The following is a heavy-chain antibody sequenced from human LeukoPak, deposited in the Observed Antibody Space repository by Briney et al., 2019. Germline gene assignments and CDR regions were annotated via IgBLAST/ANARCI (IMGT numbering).Heavy chain of an antibody. Sequence: SETLSLTCTVSGVSISRGSYYWSWIRQPAGKGLEWIGRIYTSGSTHYNPSLKSRVTISVDTSKNQFSLKLSSATAADTAVYYCARDPYYDFWSGYYSPAFDIWGQGTMVTVSS. CDR1: GVSISRGSYY. J-gene: IGHJ3*02. CDR3: ARDPYYDFWSGYYSPAFDI. V-gene: IGHV4-61*02. D-gene: IGHD3-3*01. CDR2: IYTSGST.